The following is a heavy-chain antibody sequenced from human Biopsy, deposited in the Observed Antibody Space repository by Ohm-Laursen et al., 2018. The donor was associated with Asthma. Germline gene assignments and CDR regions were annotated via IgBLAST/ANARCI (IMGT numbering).Heavy chain of an antibody. CDR3: ARTYYDFLTGQVKDVFGV. CDR2: VNTGNGDT. J-gene: IGHJ3*01. V-gene: IGHV1-3*04. Sequence: SVKVSCKASGYNFISFAIHWVRQAPRQRLEWMGWVNTGNGDTKYSQKFQGRVTITRDTSASTAYMELRSLRSEDTATYYCARTYYDFLTGQVKDVFGVWGQGQWSPSLQ. D-gene: IGHD3-9*01. CDR1: GYNFISFA.